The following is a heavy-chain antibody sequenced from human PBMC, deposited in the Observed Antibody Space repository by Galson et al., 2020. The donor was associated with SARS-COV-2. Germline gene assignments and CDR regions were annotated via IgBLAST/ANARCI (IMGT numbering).Heavy chain of an antibody. CDR1: GGTFSSYA. Sequence: SVKVSCKASGGTFSSYAISWVRQAPGQGLEWMGGIIPIFGTANYAQKFQGRVTITADESTSTAYMELSSLRSEDTAVYYCSRSTALVVPAAVWGSGYYYYGMDVWGQGTTVTVSS. D-gene: IGHD2-2*01. J-gene: IGHJ6*02. CDR3: SRSTALVVPAAVWGSGYYYYGMDV. CDR2: IIPIFGTA. V-gene: IGHV1-69*13.